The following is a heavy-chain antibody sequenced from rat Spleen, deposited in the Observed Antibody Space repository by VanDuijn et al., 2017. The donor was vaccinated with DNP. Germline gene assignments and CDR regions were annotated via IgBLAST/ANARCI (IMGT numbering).Heavy chain of an antibody. D-gene: IGHD1-12*02. CDR2: ISSGGRP. CDR1: GFSLTSNN. J-gene: IGHJ1*01. V-gene: IGHV2S12*01. Sequence: QVQLKESGPGLVKPSQTLSLTCTVSGFSLTSNNVHWVRQPPGKGLEWIVAISSGGRPYSNSVLKSRLSISRDTSKSQVFLQMNSLRSEDMATYYCVRPDYYFGSYPFFWGPGTMVTVSS. CDR3: VRPDYYFGSYPFF.